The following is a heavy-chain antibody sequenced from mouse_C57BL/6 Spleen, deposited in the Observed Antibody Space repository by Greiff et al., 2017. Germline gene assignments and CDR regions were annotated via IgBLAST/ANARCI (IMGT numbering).Heavy chain of an antibody. J-gene: IGHJ3*01. D-gene: IGHD2-5*01. CDR1: GYAFSSYW. V-gene: IGHV1-80*01. CDR2: IYPGDGDT. CDR3: ARGVYYSNWFAY. Sequence: QVQLQQSGAELVKPGASVKISCKASGYAFSSYWMNWVKQRPGKGLEWIGQIYPGDGDTNYNGKFKGKATLTADKSSSTAYMQLSSLTSEDSAVYFCARGVYYSNWFAYWGQGTLVTVSA.